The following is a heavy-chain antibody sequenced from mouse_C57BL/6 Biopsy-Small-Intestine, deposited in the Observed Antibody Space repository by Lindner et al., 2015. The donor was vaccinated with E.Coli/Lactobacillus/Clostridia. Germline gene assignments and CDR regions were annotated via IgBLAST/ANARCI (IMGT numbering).Heavy chain of an antibody. D-gene: IGHD1-1*01. CDR1: GYTFTDYN. CDR2: INPNNGGT. CDR3: ARWNYYGSSYWYFDV. Sequence: VQLQESGPELVKPGASVKMSRKASGYTFTDYNMHWVKQSHGKSLEWIGYINPNNGGTSYNQKFKGKATLTVNKSSSTAYMELRSLTSEDSAVYYCARWNYYGSSYWYFDVWGTGTTVTVSS. V-gene: IGHV1-22*01. J-gene: IGHJ1*03.